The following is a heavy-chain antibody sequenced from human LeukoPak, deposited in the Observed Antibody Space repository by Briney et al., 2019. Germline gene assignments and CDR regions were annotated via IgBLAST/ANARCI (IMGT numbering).Heavy chain of an antibody. CDR3: AREPVLRFLEWLPRAPAYYYYYMDV. CDR1: GGSFSGYY. CDR2: INHRGNT. V-gene: IGHV4-34*01. D-gene: IGHD3-3*01. Sequence: SETLSLTCAVYGGSFSGYYWSWIRQPPGKGLEWIGEINHRGNTNYNPSLKSRVTISVDTSKNQFSLKLSSVTAPDTAVYYCAREPVLRFLEWLPRAPAYYYYYMDVWGKGTTVTVSS. J-gene: IGHJ6*03.